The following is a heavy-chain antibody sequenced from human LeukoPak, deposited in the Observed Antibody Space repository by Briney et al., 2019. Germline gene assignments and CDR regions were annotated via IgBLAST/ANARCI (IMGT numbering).Heavy chain of an antibody. CDR3: ATQSSGYYYYYYMDV. CDR2: IFYSGTT. V-gene: IGHV4-59*12. CDR1: GGSISGYY. D-gene: IGHD3-22*01. Sequence: SETLSLTCTVSGGSISGYYWGWIRQPPGKGLEYIGFIFYSGTTNYNPSLKSRVTISVDTSKNQFSLKLSSVTAADTAVYYCATQSSGYYYYYYMDVWGKGTTVTVSS. J-gene: IGHJ6*03.